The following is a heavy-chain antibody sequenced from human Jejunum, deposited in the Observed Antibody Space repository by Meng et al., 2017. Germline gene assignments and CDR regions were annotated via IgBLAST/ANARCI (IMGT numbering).Heavy chain of an antibody. CDR1: GGSVSSAGYQ. J-gene: IGHJ4*02. Sequence: VHGPAWGPGLVRPSEPLSLICSVSGGSVSSAGYQWSWIRQPPGKGLEWIGYASTNYNPSLKSRVTISVDTSKNQFSLRLTSVTAADTAVYYCARDHMGSLDYWGQGILVTVSS. CDR3: ARDHMGSLDY. D-gene: IGHD1-26*01. CDR2: AST. V-gene: IGHV4-61*08.